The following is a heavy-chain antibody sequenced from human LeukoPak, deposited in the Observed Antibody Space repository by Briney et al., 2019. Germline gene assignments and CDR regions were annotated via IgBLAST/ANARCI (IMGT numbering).Heavy chain of an antibody. V-gene: IGHV1-69*04. CDR2: IIPIFGIA. D-gene: IGHD6-19*01. CDR1: GGTFSSYA. J-gene: IGHJ4*02. CDR3: AALSGWCESPDY. Sequence: ASVKVSCKASGGTFSSYAISWVRQAPGQGLEWMGRIIPIFGIANYAQKFQGRVTITADKSTSTAYMELSSLRSEDTAVYYCAALSGWCESPDYWGQGTLVTVSS.